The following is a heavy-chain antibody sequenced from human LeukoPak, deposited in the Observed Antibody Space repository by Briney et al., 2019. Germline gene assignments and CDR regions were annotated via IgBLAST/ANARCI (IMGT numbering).Heavy chain of an antibody. V-gene: IGHV3-13*04. D-gene: IGHD2-2*01. CDR3: AREGSYCSSTSCTSYGMDV. CDR2: IGTAGDT. J-gene: IGHJ6*02. Sequence: GGSLRLSCAASGFTFSSYDMHWVRQATGKGLEWVSAIGTAGDTYYPGSVKGRFTISRENAKNSLYLQMNGLRAGDTAVYYCAREGSYCSSTSCTSYGMDVWGQGTTVTVSS. CDR1: GFTFSSYD.